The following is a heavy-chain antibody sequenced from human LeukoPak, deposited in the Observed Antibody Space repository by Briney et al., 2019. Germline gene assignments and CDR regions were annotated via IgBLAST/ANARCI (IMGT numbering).Heavy chain of an antibody. CDR3: ARDIGAGSTSFIPADS. CDR2: IYTSGST. V-gene: IGHV4-4*07. D-gene: IGHD2-2*01. CDR1: GGSISSYD. J-gene: IGHJ5*01. Sequence: SETLSLTCTVSGGSISSYDWSWIRQPAGKGLEWIGRIYTSGSTNYNPSLKSRVTMSVDTSKNQFSLKLSSVTAADTAVYYCARDIGAGSTSFIPADSWGQGTLVTVSS.